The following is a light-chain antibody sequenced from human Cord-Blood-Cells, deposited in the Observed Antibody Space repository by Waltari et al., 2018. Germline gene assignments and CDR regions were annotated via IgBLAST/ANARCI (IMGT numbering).Light chain of an antibody. Sequence: EIVMTQSPATLSVSPGERATLSCRASQSVSSNLAWYQQKPGLAPRLLIYGASTRATGIPARFSGSGSGTEFTLTISSLQSEDFAVYYCQQYNNWPLMYTFGQGTKLEIK. CDR2: GAS. J-gene: IGKJ2*01. V-gene: IGKV3-15*01. CDR3: QQYNNWPLMYT. CDR1: QSVSSN.